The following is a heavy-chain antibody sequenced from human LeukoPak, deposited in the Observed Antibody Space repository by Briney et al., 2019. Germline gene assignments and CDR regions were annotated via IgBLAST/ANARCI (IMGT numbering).Heavy chain of an antibody. CDR3: ARDGRIFRVVSY. Sequence: GGSLRLSCAASGFTFSSYSMNWVRQAPGKGLEWVSSISSSSSYIYYADSVKGRFTISRDNAKNSLYLQMNSLRAEDTAVYYCARDGRIFRVVSYWGQGTLVTVSS. CDR1: GFTFSSYS. V-gene: IGHV3-21*01. J-gene: IGHJ4*02. D-gene: IGHD3-3*01. CDR2: ISSSSSYI.